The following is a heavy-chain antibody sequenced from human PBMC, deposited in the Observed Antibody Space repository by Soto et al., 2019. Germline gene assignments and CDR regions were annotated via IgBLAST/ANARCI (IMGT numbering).Heavy chain of an antibody. Sequence: SVKVSCKASGFTFTSSAVQWVRQARGQRLEWIGWIVVGSGNTNYAQKFQERVTITRDMSTSTAYMELSSLRSEDTAVYYCAADYYGSGSYFYYYYGMDVWGQGTTVTVSS. CDR2: IVVGSGNT. CDR3: AADYYGSGSYFYYYYGMDV. CDR1: GFTFTSSA. D-gene: IGHD3-10*01. J-gene: IGHJ6*02. V-gene: IGHV1-58*01.